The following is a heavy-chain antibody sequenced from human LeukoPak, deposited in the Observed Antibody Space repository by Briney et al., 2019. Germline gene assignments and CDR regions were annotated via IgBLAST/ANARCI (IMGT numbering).Heavy chain of an antibody. CDR1: GGSFSGYY. J-gene: IGHJ6*04. CDR3: ARVGVVYYYGSGSYYNPSYYYGMDV. CDR2: INHSGST. Sequence: SETLSLTCAVYGGSFSGYYWSWIRQPPGKGLEWIGEINHSGSTNYNPSLESRVTISVDTSKNQFSLKLSSVTAADTAVYYCARVGVVYYYGSGSYYNPSYYYGMDVWGKGTTVTVSS. D-gene: IGHD3-10*01. V-gene: IGHV4-34*01.